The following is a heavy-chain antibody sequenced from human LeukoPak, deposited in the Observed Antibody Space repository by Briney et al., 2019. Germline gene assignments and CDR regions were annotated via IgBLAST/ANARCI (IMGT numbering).Heavy chain of an antibody. D-gene: IGHD3-22*01. CDR2: IYYSGST. Sequence: SETLSLTCTVSGGSISSSSYYWGWIRQPPGKGLEWIGSIYYSGSTYYNPSLKSRVTISVDTSKNQFSLKLSSVTAADTAVYYCARGPRITMIVVVTRKNNWFDPWGQGTLVTVSS. CDR1: GGSISSSSYY. V-gene: IGHV4-39*07. J-gene: IGHJ5*02. CDR3: ARGPRITMIVVVTRKNNWFDP.